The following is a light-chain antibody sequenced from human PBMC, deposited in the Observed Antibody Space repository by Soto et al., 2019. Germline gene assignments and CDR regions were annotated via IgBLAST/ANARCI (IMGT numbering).Light chain of an antibody. J-gene: IGKJ1*01. CDR1: QSISSNF. Sequence: EVVWTQSPGTLSMSQGERATLSCRASQSISSNFLAWYQQKRGQAPRLLIHGASNRATGIPDRFSGSGSGTDFTLTITRLEPEDFAVYYCQQYGGSPRTFGQGTKVDIK. CDR2: GAS. CDR3: QQYGGSPRT. V-gene: IGKV3-20*01.